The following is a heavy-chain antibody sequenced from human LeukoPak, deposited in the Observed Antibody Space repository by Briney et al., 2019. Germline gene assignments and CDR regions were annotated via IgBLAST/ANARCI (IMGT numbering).Heavy chain of an antibody. V-gene: IGHV4-4*02. D-gene: IGHD2-2*01. J-gene: IGHJ4*02. CDR2: ISHDGTR. Sequence: PLETLSLTCGVSGGSIDITNYWSWVRQAPGKGLEWIGEISHDGTRNYNPSLRSRVALSFDRANNYFSLSLTAVTAADTALYYCTRESRPFSPFAFWGQGVMVTVSS. CDR1: GGSIDITNY. CDR3: TRESRPFSPFAF.